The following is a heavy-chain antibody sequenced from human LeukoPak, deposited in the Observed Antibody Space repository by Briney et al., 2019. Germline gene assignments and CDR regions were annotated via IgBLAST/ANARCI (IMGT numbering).Heavy chain of an antibody. CDR1: GYTFTSYG. CDR3: ARRPIVGATSWFDP. J-gene: IGHJ5*02. V-gene: IGHV1-18*01. Sequence: GASVKVSCKASGYTFTSYGISWVRRAPGQGLEWMGWISAYNGNTNYAQKLQGRVTMTTDTSTSTAYMELRSLRSDDTAVYYCARRPIVGATSWFDPWGQGTLVTVSS. D-gene: IGHD1-26*01. CDR2: ISAYNGNT.